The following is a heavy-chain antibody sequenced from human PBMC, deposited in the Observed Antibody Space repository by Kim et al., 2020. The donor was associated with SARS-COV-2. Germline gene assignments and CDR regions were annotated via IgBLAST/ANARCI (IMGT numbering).Heavy chain of an antibody. D-gene: IGHD2-8*01. CDR2: ISAYNGNT. CDR3: ARVLMVYAIVNDYYYGMDV. J-gene: IGHJ6*02. CDR1: GYTFTSYG. Sequence: ASVKVSCKASGYTFTSYGISWVRQAPGQGLEWMGWISAYNGNTNYAQKLQGRVTMTTDTSTSTAYMELRSLRSDDTAVYYCARVLMVYAIVNDYYYGMDVWGQGTTVTVSS. V-gene: IGHV1-18*01.